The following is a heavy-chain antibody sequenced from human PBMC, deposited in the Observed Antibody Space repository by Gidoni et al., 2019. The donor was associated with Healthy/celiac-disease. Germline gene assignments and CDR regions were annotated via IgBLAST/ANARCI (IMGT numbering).Heavy chain of an antibody. D-gene: IGHD6-6*01. CDR1: GFTFSSYS. Sequence: EVQLVESGGGLVKPGGSLRLSCAASGFTFSSYSMNWVRQAPGKGLEWVSSISSSSSYIYYADSVKGRFTISRDNAKNSLYLQMNSLRAEDTAVYYCARGTGIAARPPRGPPDYWGQGTLVTVSS. V-gene: IGHV3-21*01. CDR2: ISSSSSYI. J-gene: IGHJ4*02. CDR3: ARGTGIAARPPRGPPDY.